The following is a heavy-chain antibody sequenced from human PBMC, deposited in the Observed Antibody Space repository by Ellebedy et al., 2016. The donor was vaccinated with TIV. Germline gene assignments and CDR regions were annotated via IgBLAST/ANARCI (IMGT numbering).Heavy chain of an antibody. CDR1: GYTFTGYY. CDR3: ARALAGDYGDY. CDR2: INPNSGNT. J-gene: IGHJ4*02. V-gene: IGHV1-8*02. Sequence: ASVKVSCXASGYTFTGYYMHWVRQAPGQGLEWMGWINPNSGNTGYAQKFQGRVTMTRNTSISTAYMELSSLRSEDTAVYYCARALAGDYGDYWGQGTLVTVSS. D-gene: IGHD1-14*01.